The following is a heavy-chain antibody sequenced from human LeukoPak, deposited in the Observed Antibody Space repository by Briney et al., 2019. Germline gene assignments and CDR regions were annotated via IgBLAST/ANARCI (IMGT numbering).Heavy chain of an antibody. CDR1: GYTFTSYD. Sequence: VASVKVSCKASGYTFTSYDINWVRQATGQGLEWMGWMNPNSGNTGYAQQFQGRVTITRNTSISTAYMELSSLRSEDTAVYYCARGVAYDSSGVGDYWGQGTLVTVSS. D-gene: IGHD3-22*01. CDR2: MNPNSGNT. J-gene: IGHJ4*02. CDR3: ARGVAYDSSGVGDY. V-gene: IGHV1-8*03.